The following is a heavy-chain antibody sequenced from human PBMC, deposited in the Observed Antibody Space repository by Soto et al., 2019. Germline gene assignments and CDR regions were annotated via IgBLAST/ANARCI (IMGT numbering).Heavy chain of an antibody. CDR2: IIPIYGTA. CDR3: ASSEVDFDY. Sequence: QVQLVQSGAEVKKPGSSVKVSCKASGGTFSSYAISWVRQGPGQGLEWMGGIIPIYGTANYAQKFQGTGTITADKSTSTADMGRSSLRSEDTAVYYCASSEVDFDYWGQGTLVTVSS. V-gene: IGHV1-69*06. CDR1: GGTFSSYA. J-gene: IGHJ4*02.